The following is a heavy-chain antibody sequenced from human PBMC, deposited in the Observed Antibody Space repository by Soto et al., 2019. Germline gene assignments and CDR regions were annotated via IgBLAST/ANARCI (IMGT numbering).Heavy chain of an antibody. CDR3: AKDPVTVRYYYGPGSYPS. CDR1: GFTFSSYA. CDR2: ISGSGGST. V-gene: IGHV3-23*01. D-gene: IGHD3-10*01. J-gene: IGHJ4*02. Sequence: GGSLRLSCAASGFTFSSYAMSWVRQAPGKGLEWVSAISGSGGSTYYADSVKGRFTISRDNSKNTLYLQMNSLRAEDTAVYYCAKDPVTVRYYYGPGSYPSWGQGTLVTVSS.